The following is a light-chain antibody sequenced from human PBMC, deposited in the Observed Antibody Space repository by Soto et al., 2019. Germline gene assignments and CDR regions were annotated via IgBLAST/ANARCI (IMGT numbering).Light chain of an antibody. J-gene: IGLJ3*02. V-gene: IGLV4-69*01. Sequence: QLVLTQSPSASASLGASVKLTCTLSSGHSSYAIAWHQQQPEKGPRFLMKLNSDGSHYKGDGIPDRFSGSSSGAERYLTISSLHSEDEADYFCQTWGTGIHRVFGGGTKLTVL. CDR1: SGHSSYA. CDR2: LNSDGSH. CDR3: QTWGTGIHRV.